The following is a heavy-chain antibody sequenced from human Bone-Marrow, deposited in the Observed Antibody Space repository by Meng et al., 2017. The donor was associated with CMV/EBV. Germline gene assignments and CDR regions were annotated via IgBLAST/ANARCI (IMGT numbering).Heavy chain of an antibody. Sequence: SETLSLTCTVSGDSVISGSYYWSWIRQPPGKGLEWIGYIYYSGSTKYNPSLKSPVTISVDPSKNQFSLRLSSVTAADTVVYYCASRRGYYYYGMDVWGQGTTVTVAS. CDR3: ASRRGYYYYGMDV. D-gene: IGHD2/OR15-2a*01. J-gene: IGHJ6*02. CDR2: IYYSGST. V-gene: IGHV4-61*01. CDR1: GDSVISGSYY.